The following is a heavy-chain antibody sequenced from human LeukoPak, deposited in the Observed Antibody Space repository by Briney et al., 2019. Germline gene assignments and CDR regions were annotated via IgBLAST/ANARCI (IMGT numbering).Heavy chain of an antibody. CDR1: GYTFTGYY. V-gene: IGHV1-2*02. Sequence: ASVKVSCKASGYTFTGYYMHWVRQAPGQGLEWMGWINPNSGGTNYAQKFQGRVTMTRDTSISTAYMELSRLRSDDTAVYYCARDWAYYYGSGSVIFDYWGQGTLVTVSS. CDR2: INPNSGGT. D-gene: IGHD3-10*01. J-gene: IGHJ4*02. CDR3: ARDWAYYYGSGSVIFDY.